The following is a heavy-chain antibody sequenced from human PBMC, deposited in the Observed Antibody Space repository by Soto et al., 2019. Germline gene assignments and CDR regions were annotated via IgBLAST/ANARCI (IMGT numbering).Heavy chain of an antibody. CDR3: ARKAGYCSSTSCYLGAFDI. J-gene: IGHJ3*02. Sequence: LRLSCAASGFTFSSYAMSWVRQAPGKGLEWVSAISGSGGSTYYADSVKGRFTISRDNFKNTLYLQMNSLRAEDTAVYYCARKAGYCSSTSCYLGAFDIWGQGTMVTVSS. CDR1: GFTFSSYA. D-gene: IGHD2-2*03. CDR2: ISGSGGST. V-gene: IGHV3-23*01.